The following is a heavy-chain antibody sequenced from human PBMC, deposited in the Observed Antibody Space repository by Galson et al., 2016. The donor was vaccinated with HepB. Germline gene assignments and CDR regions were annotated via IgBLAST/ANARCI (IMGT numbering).Heavy chain of an antibody. D-gene: IGHD2-2*01. J-gene: IGHJ6*02. CDR1: GFTFNRPY. CDR3: ASTRYPYSMDV. CDR2: TNTDGSST. V-gene: IGHV3-74*01. Sequence: SLRLSCAASGFTFNRPYMHWVRQAPGKGLVWVSVTNTDGSSTTYADAVKGRFTISSDNAKKTLYLQMNSLGAEDTAVYYCASTRYPYSMDVWGQGTTVTVSS.